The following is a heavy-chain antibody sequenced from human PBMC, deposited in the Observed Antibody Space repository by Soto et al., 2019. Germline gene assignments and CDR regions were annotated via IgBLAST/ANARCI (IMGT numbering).Heavy chain of an antibody. J-gene: IGHJ6*02. V-gene: IGHV4-30-4*01. D-gene: IGHD3-16*01. Sequence: PSETLSLTCTVSGGSISSGNYYWSWIRQPTGKGLEWIGYIYYSGSTFYNPSLKNRVTISLDTSTIQFSLKLSSVTAADTAVYYCARHLGSYDYYYYGMDVWGQGTTVS. CDR2: IYYSGST. CDR3: ARHLGSYDYYYYGMDV. CDR1: GGSISSGNYY.